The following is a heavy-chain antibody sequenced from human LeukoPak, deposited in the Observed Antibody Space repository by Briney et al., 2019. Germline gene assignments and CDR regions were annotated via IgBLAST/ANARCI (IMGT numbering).Heavy chain of an antibody. V-gene: IGHV4-34*01. Sequence: SETLSLTCAVYGGSFSGYCWNWSRLPPGKGLEGIGEINDSGDTNYTPSLKSRVTISVDTSKNQFSLKLTSVTAAETAFYYCARGLLHGIDSHNVRKFDYWGQGAQVSVSS. J-gene: IGHJ4*02. CDR2: INDSGDT. CDR1: GGSFSGYC. CDR3: ARGLLHGIDSHNVRKFDY. D-gene: IGHD1-1*01.